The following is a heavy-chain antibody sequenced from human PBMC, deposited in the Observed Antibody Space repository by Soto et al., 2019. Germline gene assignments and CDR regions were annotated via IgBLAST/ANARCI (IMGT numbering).Heavy chain of an antibody. V-gene: IGHV3-23*01. Sequence: GGSLRFSCAASGFTFSSYAMSWVRQAPGKGLEWVSAISGSGGSTYYADSVKGRFTISRDNSKNTLYLQMNSLRAEDTAVYYCAKEEDYLYYYGMDVWGQGTTVTVSS. CDR2: ISGSGGST. J-gene: IGHJ6*02. CDR3: AKEEDYLYYYGMDV. CDR1: GFTFSSYA.